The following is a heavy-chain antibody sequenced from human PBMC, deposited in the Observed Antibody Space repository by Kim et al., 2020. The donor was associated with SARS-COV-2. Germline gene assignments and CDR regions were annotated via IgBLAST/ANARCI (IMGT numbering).Heavy chain of an antibody. CDR1: GFAFGNFG. J-gene: IGHJ4*01. V-gene: IGHV3-20*04. Sequence: GGSLRLSCVASGFAFGNFGMSWVRQVPGKGLQWVSHINWNGGATCYADSVRGRFTISRDTAKNSLFLQMNSLRAEDTAVYYCASLRHFCGARSYWWDYLG. CDR2: INWNGGAT. D-gene: IGHD3-10*01. CDR3: ASLRHFCGARSYWWDY.